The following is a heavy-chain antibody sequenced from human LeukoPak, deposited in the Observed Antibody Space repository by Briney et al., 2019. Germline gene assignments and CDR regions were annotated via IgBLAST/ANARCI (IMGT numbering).Heavy chain of an antibody. D-gene: IGHD1-1*01. Sequence: GGSLRLSCEASGFTFSGPCMSWIRQAPGKGLEWLSYISGNSSDTNYADSVKGRFTISRDNAKNSLYLQMNSLRVEDTAVYYCARDPRTVRIWGQGTLVTVSS. CDR1: GFTFSGPC. J-gene: IGHJ4*02. CDR2: ISGNSSDT. CDR3: ARDPRTVRI. V-gene: IGHV3-11*06.